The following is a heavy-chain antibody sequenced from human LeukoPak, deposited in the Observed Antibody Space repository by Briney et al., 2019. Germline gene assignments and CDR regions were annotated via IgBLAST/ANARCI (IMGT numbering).Heavy chain of an antibody. CDR3: ASERGSGDGDYF. Sequence: YWIGWVRQMPGKGLEWIGYIYYSGSTYYNPSLKSRVTISVDTSKNQFSLKLSSVTAADTAVYYCASERGSGDGDYFWGQGTLVTVSS. J-gene: IGHJ4*02. CDR1: Y. CDR2: IYYSGST. D-gene: IGHD4-17*01. V-gene: IGHV4-31*02.